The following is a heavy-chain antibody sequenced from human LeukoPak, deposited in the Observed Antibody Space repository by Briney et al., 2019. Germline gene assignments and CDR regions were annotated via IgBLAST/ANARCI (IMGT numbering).Heavy chain of an antibody. D-gene: IGHD2-21*02. CDR1: GFTFRDYG. Sequence: GGSLRLSCLASGFTFRDYGMNWVRQAPGKGLVWVSRIKSDGSSTTYADSVKGRFTISRDNAKNTLYLQMNSLRAEDSAVYYCARTAYCGADCHYYFDYWGQGTLVTVSS. CDR3: ARTAYCGADCHYYFDY. V-gene: IGHV3-74*01. CDR2: IKSDGSST. J-gene: IGHJ4*02.